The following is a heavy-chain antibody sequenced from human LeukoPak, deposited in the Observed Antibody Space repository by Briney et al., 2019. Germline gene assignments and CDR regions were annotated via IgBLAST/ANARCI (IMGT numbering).Heavy chain of an antibody. CDR1: GFNFGDFG. CDR3: TRAFSGWLPFYFDC. J-gene: IGHJ4*02. Sequence: PGRSLRLSCTASGFNFGDFGMSWVRQAPGKGLQWVSFMRSENYGGTTEYAASVEGRFTISRDDSKSIVYLEMKSLKTEDTALYFCTRAFSGWLPFYFDCWGQGALVTVSS. CDR2: MRSENYGGTT. V-gene: IGHV3-49*04. D-gene: IGHD5-12*01.